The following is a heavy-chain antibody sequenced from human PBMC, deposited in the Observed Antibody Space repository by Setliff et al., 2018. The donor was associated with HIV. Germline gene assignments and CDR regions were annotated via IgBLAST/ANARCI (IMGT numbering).Heavy chain of an antibody. Sequence: ISCSASGFTFSSYEMNWVRQAPGKGLEWVSDISSSGSTIYYADSVKGRFTISRDNAKNSLYLQMNSLRAEDTAVYYCARVFLEWLLYRPDYVMDVWGQGTTVTVSS. CDR3: ARVFLEWLLYRPDYVMDV. CDR1: GFTFSSYE. CDR2: ISSSGSTI. D-gene: IGHD3-3*01. V-gene: IGHV3-48*03. J-gene: IGHJ6*02.